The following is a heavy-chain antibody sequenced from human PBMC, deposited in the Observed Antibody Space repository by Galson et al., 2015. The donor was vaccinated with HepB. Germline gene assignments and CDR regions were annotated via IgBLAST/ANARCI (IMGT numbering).Heavy chain of an antibody. CDR2: ISYDGSFI. Sequence: SLRLSCASSGFSFSNYAMHWVRQAPGKGLEWMAVISYDGSFIYYSDSVKGRFTVSRDHSRSILYLQMNSLRVNDTAVYYCAKGAPGRITMMINRSLWFDPWGPGTLVIVSS. J-gene: IGHJ5*02. V-gene: IGHV3-30*18. D-gene: IGHD3-22*01. CDR3: AKGAPGRITMMINRSLWFDP. CDR1: GFSFSNYA.